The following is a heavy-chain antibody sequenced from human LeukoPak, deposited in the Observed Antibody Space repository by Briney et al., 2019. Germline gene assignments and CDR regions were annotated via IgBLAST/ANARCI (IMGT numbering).Heavy chain of an antibody. CDR1: GYTFTGYY. CDR3: AREGDIVVVPAAITPDY. J-gene: IGHJ4*02. D-gene: IGHD2-2*02. CDR2: INPNSGGT. V-gene: IGHV1-2*02. Sequence: ASVKVSCKASGYTFTGYYMHWVRQAPGQGLEWMGWINPNSGGTNYAQKFQGRVTMTRNTSISTAYMEVSRLRSDDTAVYYCAREGDIVVVPAAITPDYWGQGTLVTVSS.